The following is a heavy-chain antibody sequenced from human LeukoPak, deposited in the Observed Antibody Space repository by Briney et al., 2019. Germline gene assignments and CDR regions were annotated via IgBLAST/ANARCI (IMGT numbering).Heavy chain of an antibody. CDR3: ARVNGWFGELLLDY. J-gene: IGHJ4*02. D-gene: IGHD3-10*01. Sequence: SETLSLTCTVSSGSISTSNYYWGWVRQPPGKALEWIGNIFYSGSTYSSPSLKSRVTISVDTSKNQFSLKLSSVTAADTAVYYCARVNGWFGELLLDYWGQGTLVTVSS. CDR2: IFYSGST. V-gene: IGHV4-39*07. CDR1: SGSISTSNYY.